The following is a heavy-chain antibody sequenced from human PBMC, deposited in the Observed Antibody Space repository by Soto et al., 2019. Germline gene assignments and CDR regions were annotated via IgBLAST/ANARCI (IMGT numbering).Heavy chain of an antibody. D-gene: IGHD6-13*01. V-gene: IGHV1-24*01. J-gene: IGHJ5*02. CDR3: ATDRLAASAILAFDP. CDR2: FDPEDGET. CDR1: GYTLTELS. Sequence: GASVKVSCKVSGYTLTELSMHWVRQAPGKGLEWMGGFDPEDGETIYAQKFQGRVTMTEDTSTDTAYMELSSLRSEDTAVYYCATDRLAASAILAFDPWGQGPLVTVSS.